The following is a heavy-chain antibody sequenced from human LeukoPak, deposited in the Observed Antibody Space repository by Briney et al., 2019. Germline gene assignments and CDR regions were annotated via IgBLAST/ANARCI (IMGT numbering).Heavy chain of an antibody. CDR2: INHSGST. V-gene: IGHV4-34*01. Sequence: PSETLSLTCAVYGGSFSGYYWSWIRQPPGKGLEWIGEINHSGSTNYNPSLTSRVTISVDTSKNQFSLKLSSVTAADTAVYYCARSLRYFDKYYFDYWGQGTLVTVSS. CDR1: GGSFSGYY. D-gene: IGHD3-9*01. CDR3: ARSLRYFDKYYFDY. J-gene: IGHJ4*02.